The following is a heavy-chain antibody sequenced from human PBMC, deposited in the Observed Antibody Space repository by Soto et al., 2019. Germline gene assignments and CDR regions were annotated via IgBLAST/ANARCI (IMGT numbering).Heavy chain of an antibody. V-gene: IGHV1-8*01. CDR1: GYTFTSYD. Sequence: QVQLVQSGAEVKKPGASVKVSCKASGYTFTSYDINWVRQATGHGLEWMGWMNPNSGNTGYAQKFQGRVTMTRKTSISTAYMDLSRLRSEDTAVYYCARGGEDCSGGSCYLWFDPWGQGTLVTVSS. CDR2: MNPNSGNT. CDR3: ARGGEDCSGGSCYLWFDP. J-gene: IGHJ5*02. D-gene: IGHD2-15*01.